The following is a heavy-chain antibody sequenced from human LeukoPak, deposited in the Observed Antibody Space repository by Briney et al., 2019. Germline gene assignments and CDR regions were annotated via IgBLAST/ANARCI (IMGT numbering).Heavy chain of an antibody. CDR2: IYPGDSDT. Sequence: GESLKISCKGSGYSFTSYWIGWVRQMPGKGLEWMGIIYPGDSDTRYSPSFQGQVTISADKSISTAYLQWSSLKASDTAVYYCARRGRYYSNYYYFDYWGQGTLVTVSS. CDR3: ARRGRYYSNYYYFDY. CDR1: GYSFTSYW. D-gene: IGHD4-11*01. V-gene: IGHV5-51*01. J-gene: IGHJ4*02.